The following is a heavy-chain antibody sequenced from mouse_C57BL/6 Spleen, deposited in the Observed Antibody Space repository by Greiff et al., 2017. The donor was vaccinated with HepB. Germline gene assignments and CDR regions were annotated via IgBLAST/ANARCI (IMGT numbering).Heavy chain of an antibody. CDR3: ARGYYYGSSYY. Sequence: VQLQQSGPELVKPGASVKMSCKASGYTFTDYNMHWVKQSHGKSLEWIGYINPNNGGTSYNQKFKGKATLTVNKYSSTAYMELRSLTSEDSAVYYCARGYYYGSSYYWGQGTTLTVSS. J-gene: IGHJ2*01. CDR1: GYTFTDYN. D-gene: IGHD1-1*01. V-gene: IGHV1-22*01. CDR2: INPNNGGT.